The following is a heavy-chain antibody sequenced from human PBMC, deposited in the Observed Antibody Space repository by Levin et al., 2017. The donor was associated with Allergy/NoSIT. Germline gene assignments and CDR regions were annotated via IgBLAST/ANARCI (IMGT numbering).Heavy chain of an antibody. V-gene: IGHV3-33*01. Sequence: GGSLRLSCAASGFTFSTYSMYWVRQAPGKGLERVAGIWYDGSNEYYADSVKGRFTISRDNSKNTLYLQMDSLRAEDTAMYYCARQDAVAGGGYFDYWGQGSLVTVSS. CDR3: ARQDAVAGGGYFDY. CDR2: IWYDGSNE. J-gene: IGHJ4*02. CDR1: GFTFSTYS. D-gene: IGHD6-19*01.